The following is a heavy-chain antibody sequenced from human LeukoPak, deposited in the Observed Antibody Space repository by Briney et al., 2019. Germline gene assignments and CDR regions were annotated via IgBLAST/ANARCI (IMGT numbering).Heavy chain of an antibody. J-gene: IGHJ4*02. CDR2: INWNGGST. Sequence: GGSLRRSCAASGFTFDDYGMSWVRQAPGKGLEWVSGINWNGGSTGYADSVKGRFTISRDNAKNSLYLQMNSLRAEDTALYYCARDGPDYVWGSYDYFDYWGQGTLVTVSS. V-gene: IGHV3-20*04. CDR1: GFTFDDYG. D-gene: IGHD3-16*01. CDR3: ARDGPDYVWGSYDYFDY.